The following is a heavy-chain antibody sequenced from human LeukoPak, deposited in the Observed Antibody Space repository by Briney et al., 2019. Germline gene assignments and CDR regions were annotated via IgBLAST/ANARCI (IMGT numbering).Heavy chain of an antibody. CDR2: IYHSGST. Sequence: SETLSLTCAVSGGSISSGGYSWSWIRQPPGKGLEWIGYIYHSGSTYYNPSLKSRVTISVDRSKNQFSLKLSSVTAADTAVYYCARVFYGEVFDYWGQGTLVTVSS. V-gene: IGHV4-30-2*01. D-gene: IGHD3-16*01. CDR3: ARVFYGEVFDY. J-gene: IGHJ4*02. CDR1: GGSISSGGYS.